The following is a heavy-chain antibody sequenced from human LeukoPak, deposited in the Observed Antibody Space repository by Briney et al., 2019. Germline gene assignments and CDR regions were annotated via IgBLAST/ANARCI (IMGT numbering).Heavy chain of an antibody. J-gene: IGHJ3*02. CDR3: ARVYMVRGVIGAFDI. Sequence: SETLSLTCAVSGGSISSGGYSWSWIRQPPGKGLEWIGYIYHSGSTYYNPSLKSRVTISVDRSKNQFSLKLSSVTAVDTAVYYCARVYMVRGVIGAFDIWGQGTMVTVSS. D-gene: IGHD3-10*01. CDR2: IYHSGST. V-gene: IGHV4-30-2*01. CDR1: GGSISSGGYS.